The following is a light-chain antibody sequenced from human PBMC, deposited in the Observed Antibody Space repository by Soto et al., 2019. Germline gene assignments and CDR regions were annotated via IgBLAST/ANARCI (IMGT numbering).Light chain of an antibody. CDR1: SSDVGGYNY. CDR3: SSYAGAYTLVV. V-gene: IGLV2-8*01. CDR2: EVD. J-gene: IGLJ2*01. Sequence: QSALTQPPSASGSPGQSVTVSCTGTSSDVGGYNYVSWYQQHPGKAPKLMIYEVDKRPSGVPDRFSGSKSGNTASLTISGLQADDEADYYCSSYAGAYTLVVFGGGTKVTVL.